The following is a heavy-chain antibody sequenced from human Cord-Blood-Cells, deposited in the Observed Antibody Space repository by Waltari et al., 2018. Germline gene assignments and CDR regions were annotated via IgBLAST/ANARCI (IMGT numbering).Heavy chain of an antibody. V-gene: IGHV1-58*02. CDR3: AADTENYYGSGSYYAFDI. CDR1: GFTFTSSA. J-gene: IGHJ3*02. CDR2: IVVGSGNT. D-gene: IGHD3-10*01. Sequence: QMQLVQSGPEVKKPGTSVKVSCQASGFTFTSSAMQWVRQARGQRLEWIGWIVVGSGNTNYAQKFQERVTITRDMSTSTAYMELSSLRSEDTAVYYCAADTENYYGSGSYYAFDIWGQGTMVTVSS.